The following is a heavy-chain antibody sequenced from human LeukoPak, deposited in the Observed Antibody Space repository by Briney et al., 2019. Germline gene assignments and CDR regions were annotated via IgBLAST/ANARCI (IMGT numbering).Heavy chain of an antibody. D-gene: IGHD5-24*01. Sequence: SGGSLRLSCAASGFTFDSCWVSWVRQAPGKGLEWVANIKQDGSEKYYVDSVKGRFTISRDNAKKSLYLQMNSLRAEDTAVYYCARERDDYNFFDYWGQGTLVTVSS. J-gene: IGHJ4*02. CDR2: IKQDGSEK. V-gene: IGHV3-7*04. CDR1: GFTFDSCW. CDR3: ARERDDYNFFDY.